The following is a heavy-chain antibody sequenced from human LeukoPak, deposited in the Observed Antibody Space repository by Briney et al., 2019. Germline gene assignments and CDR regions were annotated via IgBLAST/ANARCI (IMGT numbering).Heavy chain of an antibody. CDR3: AKAGLFVRSYGPTFDY. D-gene: IGHD5-18*01. CDR2: INSDGSST. Sequence: GGSLRLSCAASGFTFSSYWMHWVRQAPGKGLVWVSRINSDGSSTSYADSVKGRFTISRDNAKNTLYLQMNSLRAEDTAVYYCAKAGLFVRSYGPTFDYWGQGTLVTVSS. CDR1: GFTFSSYW. J-gene: IGHJ4*02. V-gene: IGHV3-74*01.